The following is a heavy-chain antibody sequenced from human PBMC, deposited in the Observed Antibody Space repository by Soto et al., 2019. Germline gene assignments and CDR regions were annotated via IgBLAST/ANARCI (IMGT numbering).Heavy chain of an antibody. CDR1: GFTFSSYG. V-gene: IGHV3-30*03. Sequence: GGSLRLSCAASGFTFSSYGMHWVRQAPGKGLEWVAVISYDGSNKYYADSVKGRFTISRDNSKNTLYLQMNSLRAEDTAVYYCATSKAIAVAAPVHYWGQGTLVTVSS. D-gene: IGHD6-19*01. CDR2: ISYDGSNK. J-gene: IGHJ4*02. CDR3: ATSKAIAVAAPVHY.